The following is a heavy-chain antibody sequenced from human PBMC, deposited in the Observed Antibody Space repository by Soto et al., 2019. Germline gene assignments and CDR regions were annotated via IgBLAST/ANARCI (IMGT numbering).Heavy chain of an antibody. D-gene: IGHD3-10*01. V-gene: IGHV5-51*01. CDR2: IYPGDSDT. CDR3: ARQVTMVRGVIIGYYYYGMDV. Sequence: GESLKISCNGSGYSFTSYWIGWVRQMPGKGLEWMGIIYPGDSDTRYSPSFQGQVTISADKSISTAYLQWSSLKASDTAMYYCARQVTMVRGVIIGYYYYGMDVWGQGTTVTVSS. J-gene: IGHJ6*02. CDR1: GYSFTSYW.